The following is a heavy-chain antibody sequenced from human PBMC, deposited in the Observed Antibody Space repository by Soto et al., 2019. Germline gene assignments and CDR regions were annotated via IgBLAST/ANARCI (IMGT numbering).Heavy chain of an antibody. CDR2: IIPIFGTA. V-gene: IGHV1-69*13. J-gene: IGHJ3*02. CDR1: GFTFTISA. CDR3: ARGRIAAAVYAFDI. Sequence: SVKVSCKASGFTFTISAVQWVRQAPGQGLEWMGGIIPIFGTANYAQKFQGRVTITADESTNTAYMEPSSLRSEDTAVYYCARGRIAAAVYAFDIWGQGTMVTVSS. D-gene: IGHD6-13*01.